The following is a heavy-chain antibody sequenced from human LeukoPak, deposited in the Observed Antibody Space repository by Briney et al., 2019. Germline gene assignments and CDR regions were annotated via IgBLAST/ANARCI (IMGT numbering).Heavy chain of an antibody. CDR3: ARVGIAARPFDY. V-gene: IGHV4-59*01. J-gene: IGHJ4*02. D-gene: IGHD6-6*01. Sequence: SETLSLTCAVYGGSFSGYYWSWIRQPPGKGLEWIGYIYYSGSTNYNPSLKSRVTISVDTSKNQFSLKLSSVTAADTAVYYCARVGIAARPFDYWGQGTLVTVSS. CDR1: GGSFSGYY. CDR2: IYYSGST.